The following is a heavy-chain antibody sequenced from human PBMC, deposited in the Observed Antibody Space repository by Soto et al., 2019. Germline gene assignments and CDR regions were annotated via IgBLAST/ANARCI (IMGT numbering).Heavy chain of an antibody. V-gene: IGHV3-23*01. CDR3: VKFDFYTVYSDY. D-gene: IGHD3-9*01. Sequence: GGSLRLSCAASGFTFSTYAISWVRQAPGKGLEWVSVISGSDTNIYYADSVKGRSTISRDNSKNTLYLHMNSLRAEDTAVYYCVKFDFYTVYSDYWGQGALVTVSS. J-gene: IGHJ4*02. CDR2: ISGSDTNI. CDR1: GFTFSTYA.